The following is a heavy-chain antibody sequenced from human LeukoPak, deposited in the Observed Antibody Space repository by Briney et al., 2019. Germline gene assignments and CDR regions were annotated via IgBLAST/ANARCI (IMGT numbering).Heavy chain of an antibody. Sequence: GGSLRLSCAASGFTFSSYWMHWVRQAPGKGLMWVSRINSDGSTTNYADSVKGRFTISRDNAKNTLYLQMNSLRVEDTAVYYCTRINYGWGQGTLVTVSS. V-gene: IGHV3-74*01. J-gene: IGHJ4*02. CDR1: GFTFSSYW. CDR3: TRINYG. CDR2: INSDGSTT. D-gene: IGHD3-16*01.